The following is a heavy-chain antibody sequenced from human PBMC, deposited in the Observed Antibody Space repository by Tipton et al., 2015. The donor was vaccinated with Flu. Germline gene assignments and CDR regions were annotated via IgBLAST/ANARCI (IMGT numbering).Heavy chain of an antibody. V-gene: IGHV4-61*02. CDR1: GDSISSGTCY. CDR3: ARDDGDYGLGSYHYYYGMDV. D-gene: IGHD3-10*01. Sequence: TLSLTCTVSGDSISSGTCYWSWIRQPAGKGLEWIGRVYTSGSTNYNPSLRSRVTISVDTSKNQFSLKLSSVTAADTAVYYCARDDGDYGLGSYHYYYGMDVWGQGTTVTVSS. CDR2: VYTSGST. J-gene: IGHJ6*02.